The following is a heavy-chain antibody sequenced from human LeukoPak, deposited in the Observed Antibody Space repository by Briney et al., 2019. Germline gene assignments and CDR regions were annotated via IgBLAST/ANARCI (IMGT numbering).Heavy chain of an antibody. Sequence: KVGESLKISCKGSGYSFTSYWIGWVRQMPGKGLEWMGIIYPGDSDTRYSPSFQGQVTISVDRSISTAYLQWSSLKASDTAMYYCARPLSGDYSSGHFQYWGQGTLVTVSS. CDR3: ARPLSGDYSSGHFQY. D-gene: IGHD6-19*01. CDR1: GYSFTSYW. J-gene: IGHJ4*02. V-gene: IGHV5-51*01. CDR2: IYPGDSDT.